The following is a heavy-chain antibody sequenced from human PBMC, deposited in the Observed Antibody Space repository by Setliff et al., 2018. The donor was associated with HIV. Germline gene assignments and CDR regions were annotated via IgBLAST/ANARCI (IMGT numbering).Heavy chain of an antibody. V-gene: IGHV4-61*02. Sequence: SETLSLTCTVSGGSISSGNYYWSWIRQPAGKGLEWIGRIYSSGSTNYNPSLKSRVTISINTSKNQFSLKLSSVTALDTAVYYCARKGSSSRSQEYYYDFWGQGTLVTVSS. CDR2: IYSSGST. CDR3: ARKGSSSRSQEYYYDF. CDR1: GGSISSGNYY. J-gene: IGHJ4*02. D-gene: IGHD6-13*01.